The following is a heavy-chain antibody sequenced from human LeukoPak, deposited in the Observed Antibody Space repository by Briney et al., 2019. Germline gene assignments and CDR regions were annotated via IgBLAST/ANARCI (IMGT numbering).Heavy chain of an antibody. CDR2: INPNSGGT. CDR1: GYTFTGYY. V-gene: IGHV1-2*02. J-gene: IGHJ6*02. Sequence: ASVKVSCKASGYTFTGYYMHWVRQAPGQGLEWMGWINPNSGGTNYAQKFQGRVTMTRDTSISTAYMELSRLRSGDTAVYYCARDGDIVVVVAAHGMDVWGQGTTGTVSS. D-gene: IGHD2-15*01. CDR3: ARDGDIVVVVAAHGMDV.